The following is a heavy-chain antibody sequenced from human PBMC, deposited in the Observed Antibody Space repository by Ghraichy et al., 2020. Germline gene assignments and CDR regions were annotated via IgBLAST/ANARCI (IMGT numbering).Heavy chain of an antibody. CDR3: ASGYCSTTSCYRYYYYAMDV. J-gene: IGHJ6*02. V-gene: IGHV4-39*01. Sequence: SETLSLTCTVSGGSISSSSYYWGWIRQPPGKGLEWIGSMYYSGSTYHNPSLKRRVTISVDTSKNQFSLKLSSVTAADTAVYYCASGYCSTTSCYRYYYYAMDVWGQGTTVTVSS. CDR2: MYYSGST. CDR1: GGSISSSSYY. D-gene: IGHD2-2*02.